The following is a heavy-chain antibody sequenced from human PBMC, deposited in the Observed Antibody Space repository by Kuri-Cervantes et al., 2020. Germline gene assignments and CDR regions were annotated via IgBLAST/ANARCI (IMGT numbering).Heavy chain of an antibody. J-gene: IGHJ6*03. CDR2: INHSGST. V-gene: IGHV4-34*01. CDR3: AREVVVVVAATRYYYYYMDV. D-gene: IGHD2-15*01. Sequence: SETLSLTCAVYGGSFSGYYWSWIRQPPGKGLEWIGEINHSGSTNYNPSLKSRVTISVDTSKNQFSLKLSSVTAADTAVYYCAREVVVVVAATRYYYYYMDVWGKGTTVTVSS. CDR1: GGSFSGYY.